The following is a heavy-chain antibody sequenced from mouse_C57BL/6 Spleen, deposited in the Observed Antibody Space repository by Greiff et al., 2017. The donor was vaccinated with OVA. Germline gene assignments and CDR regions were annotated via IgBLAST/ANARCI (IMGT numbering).Heavy chain of an antibody. CDR3: ARLGDYYGSFDY. D-gene: IGHD1-1*01. CDR1: GYTFTSYW. V-gene: IGHV1-64*01. J-gene: IGHJ2*01. Sequence: VQLQQPGAELVKPGASVKLSCKASGYTFTSYWMHWVKQRPGQGLEWIGMIHPNSGSTNYNEKFKSKATLTVDKSSSTAYMQLSSLTSEDTAVYNCARLGDYYGSFDYWGQGTTLTVSS. CDR2: IHPNSGST.